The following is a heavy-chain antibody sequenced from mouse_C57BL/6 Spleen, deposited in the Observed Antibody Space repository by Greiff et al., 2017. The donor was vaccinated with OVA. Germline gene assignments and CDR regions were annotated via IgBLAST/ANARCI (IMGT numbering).Heavy chain of an antibody. CDR2: IYPSDSET. J-gene: IGHJ2*01. CDR1: GYTFTSYW. CDR3: ARGRKGNYFDY. Sequence: QVQLQQSGAELVRPGSSVKLSCKASGYTFTSYWMDWVKQRPGQGLEWIGNIYPSDSETHYNQKFQDKATLTIDKSSSTAYMQLSSLTSEDSAVYYCARGRKGNYFDYWGQGTTLTVSS. V-gene: IGHV1-61*01.